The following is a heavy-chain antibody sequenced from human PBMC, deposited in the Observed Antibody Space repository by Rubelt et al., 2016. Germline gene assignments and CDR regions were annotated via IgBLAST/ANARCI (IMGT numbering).Heavy chain of an antibody. CDR3: ARSNTVTTANYYYYYMDV. Sequence: GRGLEWMGWMNPNSGNTGYAQKFQGRVTMTRDTSTSTVYMELSSLRSEDTAVYYCARSNTVTTANYYYYYMDVWGKGTTVTVSS. J-gene: IGHJ6*03. D-gene: IGHD4-17*01. V-gene: IGHV1-8*01. CDR2: MNPNSGNT.